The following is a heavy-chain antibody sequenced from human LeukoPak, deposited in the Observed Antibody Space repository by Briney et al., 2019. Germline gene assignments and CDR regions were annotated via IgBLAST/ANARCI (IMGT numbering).Heavy chain of an antibody. CDR2: INPSGGST. CDR1: GYTFTSYY. Sequence: ASVKVSCKASGYTFTSYYMHWVRQAPGQGLEWMGIINPSGGSTSYAQKFQGRVTMTRDMSTSTVYMELSSLRSDDTAVYYCARGPGGRSGFHPLEDHYYYYYMDVWGKGTTVTVSS. D-gene: IGHD3-22*01. CDR3: ARGPGGRSGFHPLEDHYYYYYMDV. V-gene: IGHV1-46*01. J-gene: IGHJ6*03.